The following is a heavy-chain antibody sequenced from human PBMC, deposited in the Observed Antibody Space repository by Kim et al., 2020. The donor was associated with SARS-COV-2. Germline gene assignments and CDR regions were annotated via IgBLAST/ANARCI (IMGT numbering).Heavy chain of an antibody. D-gene: IGHD3-22*01. V-gene: IGHV4-34*01. J-gene: IGHJ6*02. Sequence: SETLSLTCAVYGGSFSGYYWSWIRQPPGKGLEWIGEINHSGSTNYNPSLKSRVTISVDTSKNQFSLKLSSVTAADTAVYYCARVHDSSGYCPLVTYCYGMDVWGQGTTVTVSS. CDR3: ARVHDSSGYCPLVTYCYGMDV. CDR1: GGSFSGYY. CDR2: INHSGST.